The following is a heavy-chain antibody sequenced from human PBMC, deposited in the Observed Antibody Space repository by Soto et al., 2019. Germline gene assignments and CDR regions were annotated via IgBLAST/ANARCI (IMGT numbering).Heavy chain of an antibody. Sequence: QVQLVQSGAEVKKPGASVKVSCKASGYTFTSYDINWVRQATGQGLEWMGWMNPNSGNTGYAQKFQGRVNMTRNTSISTAYMELSSLRSEDTAVYYCARVASYDYGDYSFDYWGQGTLVTVSS. V-gene: IGHV1-8*01. D-gene: IGHD4-17*01. CDR3: ARVASYDYGDYSFDY. CDR1: GYTFTSYD. J-gene: IGHJ4*02. CDR2: MNPNSGNT.